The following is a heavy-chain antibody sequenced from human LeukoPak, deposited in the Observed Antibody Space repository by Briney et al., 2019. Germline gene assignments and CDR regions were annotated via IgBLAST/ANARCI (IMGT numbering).Heavy chain of an antibody. V-gene: IGHV1-69*13. Sequence: ASVKVSCKASGGTFSSYAISWVRQAPGQGLEWMGGIIPIFGTANYAQKFQGRVTITADESTSTAYMELSSLRSEDTAVYYCARAGVYYYDSSGYYYSYYFDYWGQETLVTVSS. CDR3: ARAGVYYYDSSGYYYSYYFDY. D-gene: IGHD3-22*01. CDR2: IIPIFGTA. J-gene: IGHJ4*02. CDR1: GGTFSSYA.